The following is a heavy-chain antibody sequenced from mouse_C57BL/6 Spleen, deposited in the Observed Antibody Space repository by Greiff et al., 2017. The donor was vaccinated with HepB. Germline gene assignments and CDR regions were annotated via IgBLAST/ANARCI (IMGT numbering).Heavy chain of an antibody. V-gene: IGHV3-6*01. CDR1: GYSITSGYY. J-gene: IGHJ3*01. CDR2: ISYDGSN. CDR3: ARDYDYDGAY. Sequence: EVHLVESGPGLVKPSQSLSLTCSVTGYSITSGYYWNWIRQFPGNKLEWMGYISYDGSNNYNPSLKNRISFTRDTSKNQFFLKLNSVTTEDTATYYCARDYDYDGAYWGQGTLVTVSA. D-gene: IGHD2-4*01.